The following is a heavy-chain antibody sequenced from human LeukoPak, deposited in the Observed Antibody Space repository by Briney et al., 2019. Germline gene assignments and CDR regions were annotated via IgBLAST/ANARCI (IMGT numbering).Heavy chain of an antibody. CDR2: ISGSGGST. V-gene: IGHV3-23*01. J-gene: IGHJ6*04. Sequence: PGGSLRLSCAASGFTFSSYAMSWVRQAPGKGLEWVSAISGSGGSTYYADSVKGRFTISRDNSKNTLYLQMNSLRAEDTAVYYCARDNYDFWSGYSAHMDVWGKGTTVTVSS. CDR1: GFTFSSYA. CDR3: ARDNYDFWSGYSAHMDV. D-gene: IGHD3-3*01.